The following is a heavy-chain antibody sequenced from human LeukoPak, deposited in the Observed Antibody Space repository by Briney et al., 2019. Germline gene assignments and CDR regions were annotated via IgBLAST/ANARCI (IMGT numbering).Heavy chain of an antibody. CDR2: SRDKGNSYTT. V-gene: IGHV3-72*01. Sequence: LSLTCGVYGGPFSDYYWDWIRQPPGKGLEWVGRSRDKGNSYTTAYAASVRGRFTISRDDSKNSLYLQMNSLKIEDTAVYYCTKLARAPRDFDYWGQGTLVTVSS. D-gene: IGHD3-10*01. CDR1: GGPFSDYY. CDR3: TKLARAPRDFDY. J-gene: IGHJ4*01.